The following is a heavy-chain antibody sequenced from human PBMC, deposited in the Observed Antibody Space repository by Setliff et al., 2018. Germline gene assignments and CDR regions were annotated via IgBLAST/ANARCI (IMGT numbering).Heavy chain of an antibody. J-gene: IGHJ4*02. CDR2: IYHSGTT. CDR3: TRGRNIAARLLDS. V-gene: IGHV4-4*02. Sequence: PSETLSLTCAVSGGSISTTNWWNWVRQPPGKGLEWIGEIYHSGTTNYNPSLKSRVTISIDKSKNQFSLRLSSVTAADTAMYYCTRGRNIAARLLDSWGQGTLVTVSS. CDR1: GGSISTTNW. D-gene: IGHD6-6*01.